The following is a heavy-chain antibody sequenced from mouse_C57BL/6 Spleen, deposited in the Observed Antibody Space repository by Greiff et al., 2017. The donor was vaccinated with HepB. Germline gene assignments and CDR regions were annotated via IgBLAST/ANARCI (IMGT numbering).Heavy chain of an antibody. Sequence: EVKLVESGGGLVQPKGSLKLSCAASGFSFNTYAMNWVRQAPGKGLEWVARIRSKSNNYATYYADSVKDRFTISRDDSESMLYLQMNNLKTEDTAMYYCVRQGSSYRFAYWGQGTLVTVSA. CDR1: GFSFNTYA. V-gene: IGHV10-1*01. CDR2: IRSKSNNYAT. D-gene: IGHD1-1*01. J-gene: IGHJ3*01. CDR3: VRQGSSYRFAY.